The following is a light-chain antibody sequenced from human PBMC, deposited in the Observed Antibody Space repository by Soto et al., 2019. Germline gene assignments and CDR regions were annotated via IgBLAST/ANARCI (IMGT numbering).Light chain of an antibody. CDR2: GAY. Sequence: EIVMTQSPATLSVSPGERATLSCRASQNINYNLAWYQQRPGQPPTLLIYGAYTRATGIPDRFSGGGSGTEFTLTIGSLQSEDFAVYYCQQYNTWPPLTFGGGTTLKIK. J-gene: IGKJ4*01. CDR3: QQYNTWPPLT. CDR1: QNINYN. V-gene: IGKV3-15*01.